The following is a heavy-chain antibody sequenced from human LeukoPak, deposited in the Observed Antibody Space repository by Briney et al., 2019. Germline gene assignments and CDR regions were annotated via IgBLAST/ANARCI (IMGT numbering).Heavy chain of an antibody. CDR2: INHSGST. D-gene: IGHD6-19*01. V-gene: IGHV4-34*01. CDR1: GGSFSGYY. Sequence: SETLSLNCAVYGGSFSGYYWSWIRQPPGKGLEWIGEINHSGSTNYNPSLKSRVTISVDTSKNQFSLKLSSVTAADTAVYYCARANLYSSGRRFWFDPWGQGTLVTVSS. CDR3: ARANLYSSGRRFWFDP. J-gene: IGHJ5*02.